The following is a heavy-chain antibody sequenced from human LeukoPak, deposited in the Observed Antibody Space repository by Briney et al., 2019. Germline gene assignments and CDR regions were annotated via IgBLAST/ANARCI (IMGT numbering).Heavy chain of an antibody. CDR3: SRGVVIDFYYYYMDV. D-gene: IGHD3-10*01. J-gene: IGHJ6*03. CDR2: ISWDGGTT. Sequence: GGSLRLSCAASGFTFDDYAMHWVRQPPGKGLEWVSLISWDGGTTYYADSVKGRFTISRDNSKNSLFLQMNSLRPEDSALYYCSRGVVIDFYYYYMDVWGKGTTVTVSS. CDR1: GFTFDDYA. V-gene: IGHV3-43D*03.